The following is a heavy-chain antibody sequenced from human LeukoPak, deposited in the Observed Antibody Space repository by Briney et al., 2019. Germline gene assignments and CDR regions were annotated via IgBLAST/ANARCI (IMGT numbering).Heavy chain of an antibody. D-gene: IGHD1-26*01. CDR1: GGSISSGGYY. CDR2: IYYSGST. V-gene: IGHV4-31*03. J-gene: IGHJ4*02. Sequence: SQTLSLTCTVSGGSISSGGYYWSWIRQHPGKGLEWIGYIYYSGSTYYNPSLNSRVTISVDTSKNQFSLKLSSVTAADTAVYYCARVRSGSYFPHRIDYWGQGTLVTVSS. CDR3: ARVRSGSYFPHRIDY.